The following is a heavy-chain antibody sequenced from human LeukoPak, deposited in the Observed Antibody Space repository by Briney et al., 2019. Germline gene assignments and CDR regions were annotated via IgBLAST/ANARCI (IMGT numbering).Heavy chain of an antibody. J-gene: IGHJ1*01. CDR1: GFTVSSNY. Sequence: GGSLRLSCAASGFTVSSNYMSWVRQAPGKGLEWVSVIYSGGSTNYANSVKGRFTISRDNSKNTLYLQMNSLRAEDTAVYYCARGDHYGSGTFQDWGQDTLVTVSS. D-gene: IGHD3-10*01. CDR3: ARGDHYGSGTFQD. V-gene: IGHV3-53*01. CDR2: IYSGGST.